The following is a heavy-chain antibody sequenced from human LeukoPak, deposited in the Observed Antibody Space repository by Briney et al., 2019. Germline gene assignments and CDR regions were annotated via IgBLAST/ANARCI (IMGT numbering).Heavy chain of an antibody. CDR2: MNPNSGNT. CDR1: GYTFTSYD. J-gene: IGHJ6*03. Sequence: ASVKVSCKASGYTFTSYDINWVRQATGQGLEWMGWMNPNSGNTGYAQKFQGRVTITRNTSISTAYMELSSLRSEDTAVYYCARGRGSDEYDFWSGYYRLWGYYYYMDVWGKGTTVTVSS. V-gene: IGHV1-8*03. CDR3: ARGRGSDEYDFWSGYYRLWGYYYYMDV. D-gene: IGHD3-3*01.